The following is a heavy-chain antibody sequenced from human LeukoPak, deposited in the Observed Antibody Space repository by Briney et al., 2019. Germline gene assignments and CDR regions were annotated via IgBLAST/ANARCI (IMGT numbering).Heavy chain of an antibody. V-gene: IGHV4-39*07. CDR2: IYYSGST. D-gene: IGHD2-2*01. Sequence: SETLSLTCTVSGGSISSSSYYWGWIRQPPGKGLEWIGSIYYSGSTYYNPSLKSRVTISVDTSKNQFSLKLSSVTAADTAVYYCAYCSSTSCSYWGQGTLVTVSS. J-gene: IGHJ4*02. CDR3: AYCSSTSCSY. CDR1: GGSISSSSYY.